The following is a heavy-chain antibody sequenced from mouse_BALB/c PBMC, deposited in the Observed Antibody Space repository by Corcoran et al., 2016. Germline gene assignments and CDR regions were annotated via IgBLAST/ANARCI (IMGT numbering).Heavy chain of an antibody. CDR3: AKIYYGNSPAWFAY. CDR2: INTYTGEP. Sequence: QIQLVQSGPELKKPGETVKISCKASGYTFTNYGMNWVKQAPGKGLKWMGWINTYTGEPTYADDFKGRFAFSLETSASTAYLQINNLKNEDMATYFCAKIYYGNSPAWFAYWGQGTLVTVSA. V-gene: IGHV9-1*02. J-gene: IGHJ3*01. CDR1: GYTFTNYG. D-gene: IGHD2-1*01.